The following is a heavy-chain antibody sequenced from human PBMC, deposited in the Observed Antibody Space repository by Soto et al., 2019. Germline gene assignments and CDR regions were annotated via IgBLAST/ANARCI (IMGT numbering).Heavy chain of an antibody. Sequence: PSETLSLTCAVYGGSFSGYYWSWIRQPPGKGLEWIGEINHSGSTNYNPSLKSRVTISVDTSKNQFSLKLSSVTAADTAVYYCARRITAPDSWGQGTLVTVFS. CDR3: ARRITAPDS. J-gene: IGHJ4*02. CDR2: INHSGST. CDR1: GGSFSGYY. D-gene: IGHD2-15*01. V-gene: IGHV4-34*01.